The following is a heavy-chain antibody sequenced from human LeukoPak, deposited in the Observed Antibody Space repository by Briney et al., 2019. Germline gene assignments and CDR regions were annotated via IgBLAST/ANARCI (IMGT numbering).Heavy chain of an antibody. V-gene: IGHV4-61*02. CDR2: IYTSGST. CDR1: GGSISSGSYY. D-gene: IGHD2-2*02. Sequence: SETLSLTCTVSGGSISSGSYYWSWIRQPAGKGLEWIGRIYTSGSTNYNPSLKSRVTVSVDTSKNQFSLKLSSVTAADTAVYYCARGKSRVVPASIEYWGQGTLVTVSS. CDR3: ARGKSRVVPASIEY. J-gene: IGHJ4*02.